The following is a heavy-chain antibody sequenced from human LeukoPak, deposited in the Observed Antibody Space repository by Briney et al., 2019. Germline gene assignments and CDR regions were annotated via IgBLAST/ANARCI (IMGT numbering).Heavy chain of an antibody. CDR1: GFTFTTYW. CDR2: IKQDGSEQ. V-gene: IGHV3-7*01. CDR3: ARPLMYYYGSETYFWFDP. J-gene: IGHJ5*02. D-gene: IGHD3-10*01. Sequence: GGSLRLSCAASGFTFTTYWMGWVRQAPGKGVEWAADIKQDGSEQYYVDSVKGRFTISRDNAKNSLSLQMNSLRAEDTAVYYCARPLMYYYGSETYFWFDPWGQGTLVTVSS.